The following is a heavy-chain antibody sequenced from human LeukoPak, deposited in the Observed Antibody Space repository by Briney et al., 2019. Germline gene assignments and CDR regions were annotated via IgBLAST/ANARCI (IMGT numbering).Heavy chain of an antibody. D-gene: IGHD3-22*01. V-gene: IGHV5-51*01. CDR1: GYNFTNYW. J-gene: IGHJ3*01. CDR3: ARLDDSSGYYQDAFDF. CDR2: IDPGDSDT. Sequence: GESLKISCKASGYNFTNYWIVWVRQMPGKGLEWMGIIDPGDSDTMYNPSLQGQVTISADKPLSTANLQWSSLKALDTAMYYCARLDDSSGYYQDAFDFWGQGTVVTVSS.